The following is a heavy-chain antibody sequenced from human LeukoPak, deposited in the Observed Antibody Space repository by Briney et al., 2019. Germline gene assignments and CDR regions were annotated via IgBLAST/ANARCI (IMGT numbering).Heavy chain of an antibody. CDR3: AKGYYYDSSGYSLYYFDY. CDR2: ISGSGGST. D-gene: IGHD3-22*01. Sequence: PGGSLRLSCAASGFTFSSYAMSWVRQAPGKGLEWVSAISGSGGSTYYADSVKGRFTISRDYSKNTLYLQMNSLRAEDTAVYYCAKGYYYDSSGYSLYYFDYWGQGTLVTVSS. J-gene: IGHJ4*02. V-gene: IGHV3-23*01. CDR1: GFTFSSYA.